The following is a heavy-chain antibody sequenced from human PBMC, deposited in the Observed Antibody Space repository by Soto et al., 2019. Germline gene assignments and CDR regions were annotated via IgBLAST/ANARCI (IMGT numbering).Heavy chain of an antibody. V-gene: IGHV1-69*12. CDR1: GGTFSSYA. CDR2: IIPIFGTA. CDR3: ARVDTAMVTFGHYFDY. J-gene: IGHJ4*02. Sequence: QVQLVQSGAEVKKPGSSVKVSCKASGGTFSSYAISWVRQAPGQELEWMGGIIPIFGTANYAQKFQGRVTITADESTSTAYRELSSLISEDTAVYYCARVDTAMVTFGHYFDYWGQGTLVTVSS. D-gene: IGHD5-18*01.